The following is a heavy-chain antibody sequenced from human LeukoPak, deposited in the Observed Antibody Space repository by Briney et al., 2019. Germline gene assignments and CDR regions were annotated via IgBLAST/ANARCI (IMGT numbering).Heavy chain of an antibody. V-gene: IGHV3-23*01. CDR3: AKEFGVSSDAFDI. Sequence: GGSLRLSCAAPGFTFIRYAMSWVRQAPGKGLEWVSAISGSGGSTYYADSVKGRFTISRDNSKNTLYLQMNSLRAEDTAVYYCAKEFGVSSDAFDIWGQGTMVTVSS. D-gene: IGHD3-10*01. J-gene: IGHJ3*02. CDR1: GFTFIRYA. CDR2: ISGSGGST.